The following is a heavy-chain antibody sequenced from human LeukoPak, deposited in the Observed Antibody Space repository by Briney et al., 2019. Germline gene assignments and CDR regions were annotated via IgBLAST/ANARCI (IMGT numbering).Heavy chain of an antibody. Sequence: PSETLSLTCTVSGGSISSYYWSWIRQPPGKGLEWIGYIYYSGSTNYNPSLNSRVTMSVDTSKNQFSLKLNSVTAADTAVYFCARGLAAAYDYTWFDPWGQGTLSPSPQ. D-gene: IGHD5-12*01. CDR3: ARGLAAAYDYTWFDP. V-gene: IGHV4-59*12. CDR2: IYYSGST. J-gene: IGHJ5*02. CDR1: GGSISSYY.